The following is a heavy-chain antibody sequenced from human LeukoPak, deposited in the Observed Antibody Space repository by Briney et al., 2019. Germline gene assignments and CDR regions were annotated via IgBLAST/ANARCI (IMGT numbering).Heavy chain of an antibody. CDR2: ISSSTGNT. Sequence: GASVKVSCKASGYNFNTYGISWVRQAPGQGLEWMGWISSSTGNTKYAQKLQDRVTMTTDTSTSTAFLYLRNPRSDDTAVYYCVRLPLGYCSSTSCLDWGQGTLVTVSS. J-gene: IGHJ4*02. CDR3: VRLPLGYCSSTSCLD. V-gene: IGHV1-18*01. CDR1: GYNFNTYG. D-gene: IGHD2-2*01.